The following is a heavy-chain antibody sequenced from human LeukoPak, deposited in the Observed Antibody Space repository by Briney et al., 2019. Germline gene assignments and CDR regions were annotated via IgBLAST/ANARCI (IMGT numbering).Heavy chain of an antibody. CDR2: INWNGGST. V-gene: IGHV3-20*04. CDR1: GFTFDDYG. J-gene: IGHJ4*02. D-gene: IGHD6-19*01. Sequence: GGSLRLSCAASGFTFDDYGMSWVRQAPGKGLEWVSGINWNGGSTGYADSVKGRFTISRDNAKNSLYLQMNSLRAEDTAVYYCAKRSSEWLGVDYWGQGTLVIVSS. CDR3: AKRSSEWLGVDY.